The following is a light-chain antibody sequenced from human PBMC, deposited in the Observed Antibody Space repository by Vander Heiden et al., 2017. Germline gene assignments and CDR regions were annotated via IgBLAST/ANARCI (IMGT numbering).Light chain of an antibody. J-gene: IGKJ2*01. V-gene: IGKV3-11*01. Sequence: EIVLTQSPATLSLSPGERATLSCRASQRVSSYLVWYQQKPGQAPRLLIYDASNRATGIPARFSGSGSGTDFTLTISSLEPEDFAVYYCQQRSNWPRYTFGQGTKLEIK. CDR1: QRVSSY. CDR3: QQRSNWPRYT. CDR2: DAS.